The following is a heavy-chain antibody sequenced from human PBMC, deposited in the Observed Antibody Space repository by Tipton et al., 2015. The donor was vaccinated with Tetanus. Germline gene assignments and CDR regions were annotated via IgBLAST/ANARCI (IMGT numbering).Heavy chain of an antibody. V-gene: IGHV1-46*01. Sequence: QLVQSGAEVEKPGASVKVSCKASGYTFTSYYMHWVRQAPGQGLEWMGIINPSGGSTSYAQKFQGRVTVTRDTSTSTVYMELSSLRSEDTAVYYCARVFIAVAGHNWFDPWGQGTLVTVSS. J-gene: IGHJ5*02. CDR3: ARVFIAVAGHNWFDP. CDR2: INPSGGST. D-gene: IGHD6-19*01. CDR1: GYTFTSYY.